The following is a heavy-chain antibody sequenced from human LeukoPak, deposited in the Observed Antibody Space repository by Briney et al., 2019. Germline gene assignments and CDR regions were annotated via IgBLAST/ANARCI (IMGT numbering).Heavy chain of an antibody. V-gene: IGHV7-4-1*02. J-gene: IGHJ4*02. CDR3: ARDSQPGPSSGHPLDY. Sequence: GASVKVSCKASGYTFTGYYIHWVRQAPGQGLEWMGWINTNTGNPTYAQGFTGRFVFSLDTSVSTAYLQISSLKAEDTAVYYCARDSQPGPSSGHPLDYWGQGTLVTVSS. CDR1: GYTFTGYY. D-gene: IGHD3-22*01. CDR2: INTNTGNP.